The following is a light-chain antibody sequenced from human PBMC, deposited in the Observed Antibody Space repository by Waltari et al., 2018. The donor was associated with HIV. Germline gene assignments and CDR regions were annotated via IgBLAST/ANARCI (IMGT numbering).Light chain of an antibody. CDR2: NAS. CDR1: QDISNY. CDR3: QQYDNLIT. J-gene: IGKJ5*01. V-gene: IGKV1-33*01. Sequence: IQMTQSPSSLSASVGDRVTSTCQASQDISNYLNGYQQKPGKVPKLLIYNASNLETGVPSRFIGSGSGTDFTFTISSLQPEDIATYYCQQYDNLITFGQGTRLEIK.